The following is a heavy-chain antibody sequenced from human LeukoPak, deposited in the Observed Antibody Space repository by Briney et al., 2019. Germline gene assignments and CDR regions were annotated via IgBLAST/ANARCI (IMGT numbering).Heavy chain of an antibody. CDR3: ARGEGGMVRGFLFDY. CDR2: INPNSGGT. Sequence: ASVKVSCKASGYTFTGYYMHWVRQAPGQGLEWMGWINPNSGGTNYAQKFQGRVTMTRDTSISTAYMELSRLRSDDTAVYYCARGEGGMVRGFLFDYWGQGTLVTVSS. V-gene: IGHV1-2*02. CDR1: GYTFTGYY. D-gene: IGHD3-10*01. J-gene: IGHJ4*02.